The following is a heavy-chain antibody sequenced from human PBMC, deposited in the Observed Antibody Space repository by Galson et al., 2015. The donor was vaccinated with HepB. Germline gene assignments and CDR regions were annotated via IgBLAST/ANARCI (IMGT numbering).Heavy chain of an antibody. D-gene: IGHD4-17*01. Sequence: SLRLSCAASGFTVSSNYMSWVRQAPGKGLEWVSVIYSGGSTYYADSVKGRFTISRDNSKNTLYLQMNSLRAEDTAVYYCASLHYGDYPPFDYWGQGTLVTVSS. CDR3: ASLHYGDYPPFDY. J-gene: IGHJ4*02. CDR1: GFTVSSNY. V-gene: IGHV3-66*02. CDR2: IYSGGST.